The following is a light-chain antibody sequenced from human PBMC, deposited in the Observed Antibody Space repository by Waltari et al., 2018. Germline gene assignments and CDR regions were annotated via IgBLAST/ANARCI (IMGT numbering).Light chain of an antibody. CDR1: TSDLGDYKY. V-gene: IGLV2-14*03. J-gene: IGLJ3*02. CDR3: SSYTISNTWV. CDR2: DVS. Sequence: QSALTQPASVSGSPGQSITISCTGTTSDLGDYKYVSWYQHHPGKAPKLMIYDVSNRPSVVSIRFSGSKSGNTASLTISGLQADDEADYYCSSYTISNTWVFGGGTKLTVL.